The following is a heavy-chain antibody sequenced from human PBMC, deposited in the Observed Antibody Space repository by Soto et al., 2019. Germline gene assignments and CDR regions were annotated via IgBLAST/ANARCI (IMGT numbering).Heavy chain of an antibody. D-gene: IGHD2-15*01. Sequence: TLSLTCTVSGGSISSGDYYWSWIRQPPGKGLEWIGYIYYNGSTYYNPSLKSRVTISVDTSKNQFSLKLSSVTAADTAVYYCAREGVVAATYFDYWGQGTLVTVSS. CDR1: GGSISSGDYY. V-gene: IGHV4-30-4*01. CDR3: AREGVVAATYFDY. J-gene: IGHJ4*02. CDR2: IYYNGST.